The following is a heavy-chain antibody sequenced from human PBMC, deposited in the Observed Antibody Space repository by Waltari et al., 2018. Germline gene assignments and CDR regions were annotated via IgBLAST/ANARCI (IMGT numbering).Heavy chain of an antibody. J-gene: IGHJ4*02. D-gene: IGHD1-26*01. CDR1: GGSISSSSYY. Sequence: QLQLQESGPGLVKPSETLSLTCTVSGGSISSSSYYWGWIRQPPGKGLEWIGSIYYSGSTYYNPSLKSRVTISVDTSKNQFSLKLSSVTAADTAVYYCAREEFGGSSPDYWGQGTLVTVSS. V-gene: IGHV4-39*07. CDR2: IYYSGST. CDR3: AREEFGGSSPDY.